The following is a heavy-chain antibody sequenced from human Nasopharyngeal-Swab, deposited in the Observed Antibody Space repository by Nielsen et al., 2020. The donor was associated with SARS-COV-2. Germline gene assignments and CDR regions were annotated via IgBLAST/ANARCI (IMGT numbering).Heavy chain of an antibody. J-gene: IGHJ6*02. D-gene: IGHD3-10*01. V-gene: IGHV4-59*01. Sequence: APGKGVEWVGDIYYSGSTNYNPSLKSRVTISVDTPKNQFSLKLSSVTAADTAVYYCARVSTAYGSGSTSNNTPYDYYGMDVWGQGTTVTVSS. CDR2: IYYSGST. CDR3: ARVSTAYGSGSTSNNTPYDYYGMDV.